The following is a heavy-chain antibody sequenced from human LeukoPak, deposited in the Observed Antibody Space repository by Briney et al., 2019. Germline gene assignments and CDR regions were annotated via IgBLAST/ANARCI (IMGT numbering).Heavy chain of an antibody. V-gene: IGHV3-30*18. J-gene: IGHJ6*02. Sequence: PGRSLRLSCAASGFTLSSYGMHWVRQAPGKGLEWVAVISYDGSNKYYADSVKGRFTISRDNSKNTLYLQMNSLRAEDTAVYYCAEEMQLSYYYYGMDVWGQGTTVTVSS. CDR2: ISYDGSNK. CDR3: AEEMQLSYYYYGMDV. D-gene: IGHD5-24*01. CDR1: GFTLSSYG.